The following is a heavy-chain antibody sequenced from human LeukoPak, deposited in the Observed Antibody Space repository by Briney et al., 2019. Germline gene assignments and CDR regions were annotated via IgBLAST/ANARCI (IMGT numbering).Heavy chain of an antibody. V-gene: IGHV4-34*01. CDR2: INHSGST. Sequence: SETLSLTCAVCGGSFSGYYWSWIRQPPGKGLEWIGEINHSGSTNYNPSLKSRVTISVDTSKNQFSLKLSSVTAADTAVYYCARRSLLWFGELSHIDYWGQGTLVTVSS. CDR3: ARRSLLWFGELSHIDY. D-gene: IGHD3-10*01. CDR1: GGSFSGYY. J-gene: IGHJ4*02.